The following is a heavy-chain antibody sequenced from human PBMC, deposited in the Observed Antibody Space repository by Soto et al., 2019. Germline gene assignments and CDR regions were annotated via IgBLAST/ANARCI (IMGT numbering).Heavy chain of an antibody. CDR1: GGSISSGGYY. V-gene: IGHV4-30-4*08. CDR2: IYYSGST. D-gene: IGHD3-3*01. CDR3: ARADFWSGYYKNGLYFDY. J-gene: IGHJ4*02. Sequence: SETLSLTCTVSGGSISSGGYYWSWIRQHPGKGLEWIGYIYYSGSTYYNPSLKSRVTISVDTSKNQFSLKLSSVTAADTAVYYCARADFWSGYYKNGLYFDYWGQGTLVTVSS.